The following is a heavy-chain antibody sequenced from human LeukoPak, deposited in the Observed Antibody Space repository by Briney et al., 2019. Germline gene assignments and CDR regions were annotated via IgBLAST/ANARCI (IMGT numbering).Heavy chain of an antibody. Sequence: GGSLRLSCAASGFTFSSYAMSWVRQAPGKGLEWVSAISSSGGITYYADSVKGRFTISRDNSKNTLYLQMSSLRAEDTAVYYCAKGQAGCSGGSCYPSDYSYYDYMDVWGKGPTVTVS. CDR1: GFTFSSYA. V-gene: IGHV3-23*01. CDR2: ISSSGGIT. J-gene: IGHJ6*03. CDR3: AKGQAGCSGGSCYPSDYSYYDYMDV. D-gene: IGHD2-15*01.